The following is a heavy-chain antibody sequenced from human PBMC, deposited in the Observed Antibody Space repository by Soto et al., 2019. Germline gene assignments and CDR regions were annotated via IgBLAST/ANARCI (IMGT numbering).Heavy chain of an antibody. J-gene: IGHJ4*02. D-gene: IGHD5-12*01. CDR3: ATFTSMATISVFDY. Sequence: SVKVSCKASGGTFSSYAISWVRQAPGEGLEWMGGIIPIFGTANYAQKFQGRVTITADESTSTAYMELSSLRSEDTAVYYCATFTSMATISVFDYWGQGTLVTVSS. CDR1: GGTFSSYA. V-gene: IGHV1-69*13. CDR2: IIPIFGTA.